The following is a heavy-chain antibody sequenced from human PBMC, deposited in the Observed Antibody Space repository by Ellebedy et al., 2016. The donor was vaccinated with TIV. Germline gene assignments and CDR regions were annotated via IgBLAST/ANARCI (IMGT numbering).Heavy chain of an antibody. V-gene: IGHV4-59*08. CDR1: GFTLTNYW. J-gene: IGHJ5*02. CDR3: ARNVDP. CDR2: ISHSGST. Sequence: GSLRLSCTASGFTLTNYWMTWVRQPPGKGLEWIGHISHSGSTYYNPSLKSRVTISMDTSKNQFSLRLSSMTAADTALYFCARNVDPWGQGTLVTVSS.